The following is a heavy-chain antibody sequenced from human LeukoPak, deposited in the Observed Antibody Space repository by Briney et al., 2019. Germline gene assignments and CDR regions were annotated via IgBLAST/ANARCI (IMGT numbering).Heavy chain of an antibody. CDR2: ISSSSGAI. CDR3: ARVYYDSSGSD. CDR1: GFTFSVYS. J-gene: IGHJ4*02. D-gene: IGHD3-22*01. V-gene: IGHV3-48*01. Sequence: GGSLRLSCAASGFTFSVYSMNWVRQAPGKGLEWVSYISSSSGAIYYADSVKGRFTISRDNAKNSLHLQMNSLRAEDTAVYYCARVYYDSSGSDWGQGTLVTVSS.